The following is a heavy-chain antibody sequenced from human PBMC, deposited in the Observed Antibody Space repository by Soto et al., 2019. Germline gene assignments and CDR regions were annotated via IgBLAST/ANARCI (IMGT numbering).Heavy chain of an antibody. CDR1: GDTFTSYT. J-gene: IGHJ4*02. CDR3: APGLVPRFFES. D-gene: IGHD6-6*01. CDR2: IIPSLNMA. V-gene: IGHV1-69*02. Sequence: QVQLVQSGAEVRKPGSSVRVSCRTSGDTFTSYTINWVRQAPGQGLEWMGRIIPSLNMANYAQKFQGSVTFTADKSTSTAYMDRSSLSSEDTAVYFCAPGLVPRFFESWGQGTPVTVSS.